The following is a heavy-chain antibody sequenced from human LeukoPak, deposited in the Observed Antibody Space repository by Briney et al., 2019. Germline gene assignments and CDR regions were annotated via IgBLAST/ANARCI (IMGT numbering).Heavy chain of an antibody. CDR1: GFTFSNYG. CDR2: ISYDGSNK. CDR3: ARGYSGYFYY. V-gene: IGHV3-30*03. J-gene: IGHJ4*02. D-gene: IGHD5-12*01. Sequence: GGSLRLSCAASGFTFSNYGMHWVRQAPGKGLEWVAIISYDGSNKYYADSVKGRFTISRDNAKNTLYLQMNSLRAEDTAVYYCARGYSGYFYYWGQGTLVTVSS.